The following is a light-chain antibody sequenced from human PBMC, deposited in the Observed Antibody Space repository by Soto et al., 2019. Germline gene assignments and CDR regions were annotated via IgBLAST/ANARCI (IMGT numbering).Light chain of an antibody. CDR3: QKYNSAPNT. Sequence: DVQMTQSPSSLSASVGGRVTITCRASRDISSSLAWYQQKPGKVPKLLIYAASTLHAGVQSRFSGSGSGTFFTLTINSLQPQDGATYYCQKYNSAPNTFGRGTRLEIK. J-gene: IGKJ2*01. CDR1: RDISSS. CDR2: AAS. V-gene: IGKV1-27*01.